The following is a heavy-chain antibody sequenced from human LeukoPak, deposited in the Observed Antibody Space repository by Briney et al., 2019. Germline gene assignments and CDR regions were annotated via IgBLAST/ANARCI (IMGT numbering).Heavy chain of an antibody. D-gene: IGHD2-2*01. Sequence: GGSLRLSCAASGFSVTTNYMSWVRQAPGKGLEWVSIIYSGGSTYYADSVKGRFIISRDNSKNTLYLQMNSLRAEDTAVYYCASRGYQLLSPFDYWGQGTLVTVSS. J-gene: IGHJ4*02. V-gene: IGHV3-53*01. CDR3: ASRGYQLLSPFDY. CDR1: GFSVTTNY. CDR2: IYSGGST.